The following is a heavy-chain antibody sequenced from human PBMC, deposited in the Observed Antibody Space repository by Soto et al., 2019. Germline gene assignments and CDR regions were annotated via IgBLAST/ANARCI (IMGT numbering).Heavy chain of an antibody. Sequence: GWSLRLSCAASGFSVSSSHMIWVRQAPGKGLEWVSVIYSGGATYYAVSVKGRFTISRDRSKNTVYLQMNSLRAEDTAVYYRAKGGNYFDYWGQGTLVTVSS. J-gene: IGHJ4*02. V-gene: IGHV3-53*01. CDR1: GFSVSSSH. CDR3: AKGGNYFDY. CDR2: IYSGGAT.